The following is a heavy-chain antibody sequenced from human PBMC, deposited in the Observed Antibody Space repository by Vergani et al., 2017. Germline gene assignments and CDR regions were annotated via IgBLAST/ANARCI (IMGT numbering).Heavy chain of an antibody. V-gene: IGHV3-9*01. CDR2: ISWNSGAV. J-gene: IGHJ3*01. Sequence: EVQLLESGGGLAQPGGSLRLSCAASGFTFSSYGMHWVRQGPGKGLEWVSGISWNSGAVDYADSVRGRFTISRDNAKNSLFLEMNSLRFEDTAVYFCTKGSVYYHDSAGHGYDPYTGFDLWGQGTLVTVSS. D-gene: IGHD5-12*01. CDR1: GFTFSSYG. CDR3: TKGSVYYHDSAGHGYDPYTGFDL.